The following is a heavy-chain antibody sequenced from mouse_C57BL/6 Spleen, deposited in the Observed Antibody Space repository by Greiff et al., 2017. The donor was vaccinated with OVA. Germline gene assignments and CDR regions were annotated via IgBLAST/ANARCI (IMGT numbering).Heavy chain of an antibody. D-gene: IGHD1-1*01. V-gene: IGHV1-76*01. Sequence: VQLQESGAELVRPGASVKLSCKASGYTFTDYYINWVKQRPGQGLEWIARIYPGSGNTYYNEKFKGKATLTAEKSSSTAYMQLSSLTSEDSAVYFCAKDEYYGSSCGFDYWGQGTTLTVSS. CDR3: AKDEYYGSSCGFDY. CDR1: GYTFTDYY. CDR2: IYPGSGNT. J-gene: IGHJ2*01.